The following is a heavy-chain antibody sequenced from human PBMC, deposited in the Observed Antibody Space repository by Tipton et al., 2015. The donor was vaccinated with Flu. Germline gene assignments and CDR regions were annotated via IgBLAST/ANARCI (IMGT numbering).Heavy chain of an antibody. J-gene: IGHJ4*02. CDR2: VHQTGST. Sequence: TLSLTCSVSGDSIGSRYFWGWIRQPPGKGLEWIGNVHQTGSTYYNPSLRSRVTIAVDRSKNQFSLKLSSATAADTAVYYCAGEIFSYSSSWYDYWGQGTLVTVSS. V-gene: IGHV4-38-2*01. CDR1: GDSIGSRYF. D-gene: IGHD6-13*01. CDR3: AGEIFSYSSSWYDY.